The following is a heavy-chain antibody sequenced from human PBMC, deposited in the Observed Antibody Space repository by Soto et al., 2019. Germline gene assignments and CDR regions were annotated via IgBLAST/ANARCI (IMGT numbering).Heavy chain of an antibody. V-gene: IGHV3-74*01. J-gene: IGHJ4*02. CDR3: VPGKLAAGNIFDY. CDR1: GFTFSSYW. CDR2: INLDGSST. D-gene: IGHD6-13*01. Sequence: EVQLVESGGGLVQPGGSLRLSCAASGFTFSSYWMHWVRQAPGKGLVWVSRINLDGSSTTYADSVKGRFTISRDNAKNTLYLQMNSLRVEDTAVYYCVPGKLAAGNIFDYWGQGILVTVSS.